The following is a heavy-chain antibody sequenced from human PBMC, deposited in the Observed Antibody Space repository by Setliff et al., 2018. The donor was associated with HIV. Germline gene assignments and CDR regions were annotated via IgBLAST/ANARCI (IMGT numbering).Heavy chain of an antibody. CDR1: GYPISSGYY. V-gene: IGHV4-38-2*02. D-gene: IGHD2-21*02. CDR3: AREGDGIDY. J-gene: IGHJ4*02. CDR2: IHYTGNT. Sequence: SETLSLTCTVSGYPISSGYYWGWIRQPPGKGLEWIGSIHYTGNTYNTPSLKSRLTISVDASKNQISLKLTSVTAADTAIYFCAREGDGIDYWGQGILVTVSS.